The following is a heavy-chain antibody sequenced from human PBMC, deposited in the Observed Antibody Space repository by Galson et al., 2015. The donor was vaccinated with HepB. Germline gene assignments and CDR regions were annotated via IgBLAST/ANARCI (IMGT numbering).Heavy chain of an antibody. D-gene: IGHD3-22*01. V-gene: IGHV4-34*01. CDR3: ARVLSMIVVVITENTPFDY. CDR1: GGSFSGYY. J-gene: IGHJ4*02. CDR2: INHSGRT. Sequence: SETLSLTCAGYGGSFSGYYWSWIRQPPGKGLEWIGEINHSGRTNYNPSIKSRVTISVDTSKNQFSLKLSSVTAADTAVYYCARVLSMIVVVITENTPFDYWGQGTLVTVSS.